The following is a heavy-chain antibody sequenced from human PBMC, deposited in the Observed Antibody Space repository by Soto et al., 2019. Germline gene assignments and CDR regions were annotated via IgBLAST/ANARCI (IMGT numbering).Heavy chain of an antibody. CDR2: INHSGST. J-gene: IGHJ4*02. D-gene: IGHD3-10*01. Sequence: QVQLQQWGAGLLKPSETLSLTCAVYGGSFSGYYWSWIRQPPGKGLEWIGEINHSGSTNYNPSLKSRVTISVDTSKNQFSLKLSSVTAADMAVYYCASKYYGSGSYNYWGQGTLVTVSS. V-gene: IGHV4-34*01. CDR3: ASKYYGSGSYNY. CDR1: GGSFSGYY.